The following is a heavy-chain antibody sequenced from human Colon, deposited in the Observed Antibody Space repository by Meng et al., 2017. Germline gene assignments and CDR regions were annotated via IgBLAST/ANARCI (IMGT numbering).Heavy chain of an antibody. D-gene: IGHD2-15*01. J-gene: IGHJ4*01. Sequence: EVQLVESGVGLVQPGGSLSLACAASGFTFSSYWMHWVRQTPGEGLVWVSRISSDGSSTSYADSVRGRFTISRDNAKNTLYLQMNSLRAEDTAVYYCTRGYLDIGDYWGHGSLVTVSS. CDR2: ISSDGSST. CDR1: GFTFSSYW. V-gene: IGHV3-74*01. CDR3: TRGYLDIGDY.